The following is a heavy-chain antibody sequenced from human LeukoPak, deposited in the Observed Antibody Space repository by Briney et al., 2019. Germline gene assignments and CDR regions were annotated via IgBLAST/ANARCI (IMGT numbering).Heavy chain of an antibody. V-gene: IGHV4-59*08. Sequence: TSETLSLTCTVSGGSISSYYWSWIRQPPGKGLEWIGYIYYSGSTNYNPSLKSRVTISVDTSKNQFSLKLSSVTAADTAVYYCASSYSSGAFDIWGQGTMVTVSS. D-gene: IGHD3-10*01. CDR2: IYYSGST. CDR3: ASSYSSGAFDI. J-gene: IGHJ3*02. CDR1: GGSISSYY.